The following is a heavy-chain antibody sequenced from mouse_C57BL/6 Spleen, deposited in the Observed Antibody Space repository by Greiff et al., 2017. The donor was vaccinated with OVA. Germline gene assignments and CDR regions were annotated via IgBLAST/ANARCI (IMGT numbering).Heavy chain of an antibody. CDR1: GYTFTSYW. CDR3: ARSEATVVFDY. D-gene: IGHD1-1*01. V-gene: IGHV1-64*01. CDR2: IHPNSGST. J-gene: IGHJ2*01. Sequence: QVQLQQPGAELVKPGASVKLSCKASGYTFTSYWMHWVKQRPGQGLEWIGMIHPNSGSTNYNEKFKSKATLTVDKSSSTAYMQLSSLTSEDSAVYYCARSEATVVFDYWGQGTTLTVSS.